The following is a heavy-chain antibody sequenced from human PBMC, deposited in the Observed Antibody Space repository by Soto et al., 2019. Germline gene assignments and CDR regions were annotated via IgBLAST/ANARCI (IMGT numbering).Heavy chain of an antibody. J-gene: IGHJ5*02. Sequence: PGGSLRLSCAASGFTVSSNYMSWVRQAPGKGLEWVSVIYSGSSTYYADSVKGRFTISRDNSKNTLYLQMNSLRAEDTAVYYCARLGSSSGPTGAFDPWGQGTLVTVSS. CDR2: IYSGSST. D-gene: IGHD6-19*01. CDR1: GFTVSSNY. V-gene: IGHV3-66*04. CDR3: ARLGSSSGPTGAFDP.